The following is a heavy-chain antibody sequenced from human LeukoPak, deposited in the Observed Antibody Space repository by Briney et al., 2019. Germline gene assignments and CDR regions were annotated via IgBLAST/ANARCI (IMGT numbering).Heavy chain of an antibody. CDR3: ARDNAPYDSSGYYGD. Sequence: TSETLSLTCTVSGGSISSSNYYWGWIRQPPGKGLEWIGNIYYSGSTYYNPSLKSRVTISVDTSKNQFSLKLSSVTAADTAVYYCARDNAPYDSSGYYGDWGQGTLVTVSS. J-gene: IGHJ4*02. D-gene: IGHD3-22*01. CDR2: IYYSGST. CDR1: GGSISSSNYY. V-gene: IGHV4-39*07.